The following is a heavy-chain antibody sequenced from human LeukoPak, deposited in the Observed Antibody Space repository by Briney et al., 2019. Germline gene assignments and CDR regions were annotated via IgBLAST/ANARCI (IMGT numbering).Heavy chain of an antibody. J-gene: IGHJ6*04. CDR1: GYTFTSYV. D-gene: IGHD3-10*01. Sequence: ASVTVSCKASGYTFTSYVLNWVRQAPGQGLEWMGWIDTDTGRPTYAQGFTARFVFSLDTSITTAYLQISSLRPEDTAVYYCARDGDADVWGNGTTVTVSS. CDR3: ARDGDADV. CDR2: IDTDTGRP. V-gene: IGHV7-4-1*02.